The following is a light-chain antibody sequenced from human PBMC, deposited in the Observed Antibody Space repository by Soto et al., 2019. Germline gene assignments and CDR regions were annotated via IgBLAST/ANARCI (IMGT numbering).Light chain of an antibody. J-gene: IGKJ1*01. CDR3: HQRQSWPRT. CDR2: QTS. V-gene: IGKV3D-20*02. Sequence: EIVLTQSPGTLSLSLGERGTLSCRASQRFGSSNLAWYQHRPGQSPRLLIYQTSLRAAGIPARFSASGSGTDFTLTISDVQPEDFALYYCHQRQSWPRTFGQGTKVDIK. CDR1: QRFGSSN.